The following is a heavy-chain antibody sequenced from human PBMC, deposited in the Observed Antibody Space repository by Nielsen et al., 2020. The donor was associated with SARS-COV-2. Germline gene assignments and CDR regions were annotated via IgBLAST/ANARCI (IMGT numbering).Heavy chain of an antibody. CDR1: GYTFTSYG. Sequence: ASVKVSCKASGYTFTSYGISWVRQAPGQGLEWMGWISAYNGNTNYAQKLQGRVTMTTDTSTSTAYMELRSLRSDDTAVYYCARERYEFWSGYQDYGMDVWGQGTTVTVSS. J-gene: IGHJ6*02. CDR2: ISAYNGNT. V-gene: IGHV1-18*01. CDR3: ARERYEFWSGYQDYGMDV. D-gene: IGHD3-3*01.